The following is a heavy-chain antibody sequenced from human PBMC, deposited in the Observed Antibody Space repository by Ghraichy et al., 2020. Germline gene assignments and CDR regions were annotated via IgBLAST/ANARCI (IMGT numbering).Heavy chain of an antibody. J-gene: IGHJ5*01. D-gene: IGHD3-16*01. CDR1: GVSITGAY. V-gene: IGHV4-4*07. CDR3: AKDVFLWGSFRVGNWFDS. CDR2: VYAGGTT. Sequence: ETLSLTCTVSGVSITGAYWSWIRQSAGQGLEWIGRVYAGGTTSTNPSLKSRISLSLDTSKNQFSLTLNSVTAADTAIYYCAKDVFLWGSFRVGNWFDSWGQGTLVTVSS.